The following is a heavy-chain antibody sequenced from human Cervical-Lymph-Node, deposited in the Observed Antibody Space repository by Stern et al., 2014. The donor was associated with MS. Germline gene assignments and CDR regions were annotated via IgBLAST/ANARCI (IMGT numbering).Heavy chain of an antibody. CDR1: GGTFTTYA. D-gene: IGHD3-22*01. V-gene: IGHV1-69*01. J-gene: IGHJ4*02. CDR2: IIPMSGTE. Sequence: VQLVESGAEVKKPGSPGRVSCKASGGTFTTYAISWVRQAPGQGLEWMGGIIPMSGTEKYAQKFHGRVTITADASTTTAYMELSSLKFDDTAVYYCARDLSGIGYYDYWGQGTLVAVSS. CDR3: ARDLSGIGYYDY.